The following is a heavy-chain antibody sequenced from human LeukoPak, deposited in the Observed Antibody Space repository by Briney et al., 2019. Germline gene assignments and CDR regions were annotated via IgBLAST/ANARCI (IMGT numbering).Heavy chain of an antibody. Sequence: PGGSLRLSCEASGFIFDDYVMYWVRQSPGKGLEWVSGITWDGYKIDYVDSVKARFTISRDNDRNSLFLQMNRVRVEDTAFYYCVKGYSSSWSGYFDSWGQGTLVTVAS. CDR1: GFIFDDYV. J-gene: IGHJ4*02. CDR3: VKGYSSSWSGYFDS. CDR2: ITWDGYKI. D-gene: IGHD5-18*01. V-gene: IGHV3-9*01.